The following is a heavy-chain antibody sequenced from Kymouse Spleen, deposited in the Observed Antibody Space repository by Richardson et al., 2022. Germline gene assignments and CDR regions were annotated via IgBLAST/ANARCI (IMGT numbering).Heavy chain of an antibody. CDR1: GFTFSSYG. V-gene: IGHV3-33*01. CDR3: ARDGDFWSGYPDAFDI. CDR2: IWYDGSNK. J-gene: IGHJ3*02. D-gene: IGHD3-3*01. Sequence: QVQLVESGGGVVQPGRSLRLSCAASGFTFSSYGMHWVRQAPGKGLEWVAVIWYDGSNKYYADSVKGRFTISRDNSKNTLYLQMNSLRAEDTAVYYCARDGDFWSGYPDAFDIWGQGTMVTVSS.